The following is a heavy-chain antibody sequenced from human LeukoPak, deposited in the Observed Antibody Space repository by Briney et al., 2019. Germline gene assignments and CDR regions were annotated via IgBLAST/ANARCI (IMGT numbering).Heavy chain of an antibody. CDR1: GYTFSDYY. J-gene: IGHJ5*02. V-gene: IGHV3-11*01. D-gene: IGHD4-17*01. Sequence: GGSLRLSCAASGYTFSDYYMSWIRQAPGEGLEWVSYISSRGCTIFYADSVKRRFTLSRDNAKNSMYLQMNRLRAEDTAVYYCARDYGDYDGFAPWGQGTLVTVSS. CDR2: ISSRGCTI. CDR3: ARDYGDYDGFAP.